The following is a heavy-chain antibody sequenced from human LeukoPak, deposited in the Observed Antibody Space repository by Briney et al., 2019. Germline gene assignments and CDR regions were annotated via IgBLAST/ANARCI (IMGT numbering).Heavy chain of an antibody. J-gene: IGHJ4*02. CDR2: ISDDGSRQ. D-gene: IGHD3-10*01. Sequence: PGGSLRLSCAVSGFTVSSNYMNWVRQAPGKGLEWVAFISDDGSRQHYADSVKGRFTISRDNSKNTLNLQMNSLRAEDTAVYYCVKDRTGTYTLDYWGQGTLVTVSS. CDR3: VKDRTGTYTLDY. CDR1: GFTVSSNY. V-gene: IGHV3-30*18.